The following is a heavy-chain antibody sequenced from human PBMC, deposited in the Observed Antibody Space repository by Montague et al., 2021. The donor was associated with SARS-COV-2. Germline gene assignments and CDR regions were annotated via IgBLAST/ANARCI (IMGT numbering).Heavy chain of an antibody. V-gene: IGHV4-34*01. J-gene: IGHJ6*02. CDR1: GGSFSGYY. D-gene: IGHD2-2*01. Sequence: SETLSLTCAVYGGSFSGYYWSWIRQPPGKGLEWIGEINHSGSTNYNPSLKSRVTISVDTSKNQFSLKLSSVTAADTAVYYCARGAVVVPAATEDYYYYYGMDVLGQGTTVTVSS. CDR2: INHSGST. CDR3: ARGAVVVPAATEDYYYYYGMDV.